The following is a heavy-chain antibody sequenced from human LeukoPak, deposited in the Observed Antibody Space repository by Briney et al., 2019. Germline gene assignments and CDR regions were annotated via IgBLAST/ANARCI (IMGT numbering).Heavy chain of an antibody. CDR3: AKDRGYGEHEPFES. Sequence: GGSLRLSCAASGFTFSTYWMHWVRQAPGKGLVWVSRFNSDGRSTYYADSVKGRFTISRDNAKNTLYLHMNSLRAEDTAVYYCAKDRGYGEHEPFESWGQGSLVTVSS. CDR2: FNSDGRST. V-gene: IGHV3-74*01. CDR1: GFTFSTYW. D-gene: IGHD4/OR15-4a*01. J-gene: IGHJ4*02.